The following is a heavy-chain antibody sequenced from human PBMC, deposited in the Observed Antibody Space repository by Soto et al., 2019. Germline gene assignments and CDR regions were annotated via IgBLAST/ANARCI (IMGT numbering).Heavy chain of an antibody. CDR3: AKVGDMVRGITPYYYGLDV. D-gene: IGHD3-10*01. CDR1: GFTFSSYG. V-gene: IGHV3-33*03. CDR2: IWFDGSSK. Sequence: VQLVESGGGVVQPGRSLRLSCAASGFTFSSYGMHWVRQAPGKGLEWVALIWFDGSSKYYADSVKGRFTISRDNSNNTLYLQMNGLRAEDTAVYYCAKVGDMVRGITPYYYGLDVWGQGTTVTASS. J-gene: IGHJ6*02.